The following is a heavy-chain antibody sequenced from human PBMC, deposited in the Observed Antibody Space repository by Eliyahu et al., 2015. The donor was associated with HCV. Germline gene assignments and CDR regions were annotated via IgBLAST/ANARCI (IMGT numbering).Heavy chain of an antibody. CDR3: ARGGPRIAVAGKFDY. J-gene: IGHJ4*02. CDR2: IKQDGSEK. Sequence: EVQLVESGGGLVQPGGPLRLSCAASGFTFSSYWMSWVRQAPGKGLEWVANIKQDGSEKYYVDSVKGRFTISRDNAKNSLYLQMNSLRAEDTAVYYCARGGPRIAVAGKFDYWGQGTLVTVSS. CDR1: GFTFSSYW. V-gene: IGHV3-7*03. D-gene: IGHD6-19*01.